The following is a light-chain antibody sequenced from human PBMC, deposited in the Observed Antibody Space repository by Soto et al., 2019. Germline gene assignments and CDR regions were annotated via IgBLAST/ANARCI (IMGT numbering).Light chain of an antibody. J-gene: IGLJ3*02. CDR1: SGHSSYA. Sequence: QSVLTQSPSASASLGASVKLTCTLSSGHSSYAIAWHQQQPEKGPRYLMKLNSDGSHNKGDGIPDRFSGSSSGAERYLTISSLQSEDEADYYCQTWGTGPWVFGGGPQLTVL. CDR3: QTWGTGPWV. CDR2: LNSDGSH. V-gene: IGLV4-69*01.